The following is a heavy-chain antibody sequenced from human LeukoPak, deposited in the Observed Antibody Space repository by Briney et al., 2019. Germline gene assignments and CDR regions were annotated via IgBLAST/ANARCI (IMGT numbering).Heavy chain of an antibody. CDR2: IYYSGST. D-gene: IGHD6-13*01. CDR1: GGSISSYY. J-gene: IGHJ6*02. V-gene: IGHV4-59*01. Sequence: SETLSLTCTVSGGSISSYYWSWIRQPPGKGLEGVGYIYYSGSTNYNPSLKSRVTISVDTSKNQFSLKLSSVTDADTAVYYCARVARYSSSWAYYYYGMDVWGQGTTVIVSS. CDR3: ARVARYSSSWAYYYYGMDV.